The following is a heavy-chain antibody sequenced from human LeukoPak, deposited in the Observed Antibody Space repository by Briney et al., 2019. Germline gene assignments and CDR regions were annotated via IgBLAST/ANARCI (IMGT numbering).Heavy chain of an antibody. CDR1: GDSVSSKSAA. CDR2: TYYRSKWSY. J-gene: IGHJ6*02. D-gene: IGHD2-21*02. Sequence: SQTLSLTCAISGDSVSSKSAAWNWVTQSPSRGLEWLGRTYYRSKWSYDYALSVKSRINIYTDTSKNQFSLQLNSMTPEDTAVYFCAIFAVTGNGIDVWGQGTTVTVSS. CDR3: AIFAVTGNGIDV. V-gene: IGHV6-1*01.